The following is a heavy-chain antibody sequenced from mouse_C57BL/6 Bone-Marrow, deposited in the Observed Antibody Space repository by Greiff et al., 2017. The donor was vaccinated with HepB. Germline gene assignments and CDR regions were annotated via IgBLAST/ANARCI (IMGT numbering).Heavy chain of an antibody. D-gene: IGHD1-1*01. CDR3: ARWGRSSHPPLCDH. Sequence: QVQLKESGPELVKPGASVKISCKASGYAFSSSWLNWVKQRPGKGLEWIGRIYPGDGDTNYNQKFKGKATLTVDTSSSTAYMQLSSLTSEDSAVYYCARWGRSSHPPLCDHWGEGTTPTVSS. V-gene: IGHV1-82*01. J-gene: IGHJ2*01. CDR1: GYAFSSSW. CDR2: IYPGDGDT.